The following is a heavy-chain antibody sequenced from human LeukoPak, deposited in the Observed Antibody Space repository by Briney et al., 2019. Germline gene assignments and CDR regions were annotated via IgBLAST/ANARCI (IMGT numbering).Heavy chain of an antibody. V-gene: IGHV1-2*02. CDR2: INPNSGGT. CDR1: GYTFTGYY. J-gene: IGHJ4*02. CDR3: ARAGGPSRGSSWPLAY. Sequence: ASVKVSCKASGYTFTGYYMHWVRQAPGQGLEWMGWINPNSGGTNYAQKFQGRVTMTRDTSISTAYMELSRLRSDDTAVYYCARAGGPSRGSSWPLAYWGQGTLVTVSS. D-gene: IGHD6-13*01.